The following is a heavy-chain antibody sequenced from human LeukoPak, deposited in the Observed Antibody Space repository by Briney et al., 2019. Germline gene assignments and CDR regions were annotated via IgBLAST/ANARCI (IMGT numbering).Heavy chain of an antibody. D-gene: IGHD3-10*01. Sequence: GESLKISCETSGYSFTTYWNGWVRQMPGTGLGWVGAIYPNDSDSRYSPSFQGQVVISADRSIRTAYLQWNSLKTSDTAMYYCVRQRGSSGTINHFDPWDQGTLVTVST. J-gene: IGHJ5*02. CDR3: VRQRGSSGTINHFDP. V-gene: IGHV5-51*01. CDR2: IYPNDSDS. CDR1: GYSFTTYW.